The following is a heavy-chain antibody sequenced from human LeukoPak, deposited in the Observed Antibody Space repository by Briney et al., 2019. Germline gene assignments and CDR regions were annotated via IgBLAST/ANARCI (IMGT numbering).Heavy chain of an antibody. CDR1: GFTFTSSD. CDR3: AALVYDSSGYAVGY. D-gene: IGHD3-22*01. CDR2: IVVGSGNT. Sequence: GTSVKVSGKASGFTFTSSDMQWVRQARGQRLEWIGWIVVGSGNTNYAQKFQERVTITRDMSTGTTYMELSSLRSEDTAVYYCAALVYDSSGYAVGYWGQGTLVTVSS. V-gene: IGHV1-58*02. J-gene: IGHJ4*02.